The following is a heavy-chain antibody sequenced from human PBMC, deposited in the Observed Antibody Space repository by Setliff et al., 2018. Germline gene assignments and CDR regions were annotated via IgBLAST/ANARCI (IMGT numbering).Heavy chain of an antibody. CDR1: GGSISSGSYY. V-gene: IGHV4-61*02. CDR3: ARGGGGKPFDY. Sequence: SETLSLTCTVSGGSISSGSYYWNWIRQPAGKGLEWIGRIYTSGNTNYNPSLKSRVTIPVDTSKNQFSLKLSSVTAADTAVCYCARGGGGKPFDYWGQGTLVTVSS. J-gene: IGHJ4*02. D-gene: IGHD2-15*01. CDR2: IYTSGNT.